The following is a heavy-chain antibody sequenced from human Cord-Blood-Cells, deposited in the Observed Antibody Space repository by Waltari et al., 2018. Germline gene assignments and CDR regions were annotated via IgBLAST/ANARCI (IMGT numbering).Heavy chain of an antibody. D-gene: IGHD1-7*01. CDR2: IYYSGST. V-gene: IGHV4-39*01. J-gene: IGHJ4*02. CDR3: ARLGELELPFDY. CDR1: GWSISSSSSY. Sequence: QLQLQESGPGLVKPSETLSLPCTVHGWSISSSSSYWGWIRQPPGKGLEWIGSIYYSGSTYYNPSLKSRVTISVDTSKNQFSLKLSSVTAADTAVYYCARLGELELPFDYWGQGTLVTVSS.